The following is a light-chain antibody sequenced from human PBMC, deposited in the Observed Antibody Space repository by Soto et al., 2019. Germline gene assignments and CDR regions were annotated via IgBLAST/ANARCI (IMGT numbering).Light chain of an antibody. Sequence: QSVLTQPASVSGSPGQSIAIYCIGTSNDVGAYNYVSWYQQHPGKAPKLLIYDVSGRPSGVSDRFSGSKSGNSASLTISGLQAEDEAAYYCSSYTTTSTVLFSGGTKLTVL. CDR3: SSYTTTSTVL. J-gene: IGLJ2*01. CDR2: DVS. CDR1: SNDVGAYNY. V-gene: IGLV2-14*01.